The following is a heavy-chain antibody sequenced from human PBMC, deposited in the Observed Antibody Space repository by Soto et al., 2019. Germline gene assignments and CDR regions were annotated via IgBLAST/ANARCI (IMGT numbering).Heavy chain of an antibody. CDR2: TYYRSKWYN. Sequence: PSQTLSLTCAISGDSVSSNSAAWNWIRQSPSRGLEWLGRTYYRSKWYNDYAVSVKSRITINPDTSKNQFSLQLNSVTPEDTAVYYCARIGCSSTSCYGLGFVWGQGTMVTVSS. CDR3: ARIGCSSTSCYGLGFV. CDR1: GDSVSSNSAA. D-gene: IGHD2-2*01. V-gene: IGHV6-1*01. J-gene: IGHJ3*01.